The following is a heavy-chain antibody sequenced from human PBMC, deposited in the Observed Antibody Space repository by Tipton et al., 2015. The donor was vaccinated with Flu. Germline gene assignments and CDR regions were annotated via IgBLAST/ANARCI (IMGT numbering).Heavy chain of an antibody. Sequence: TLSLTCTVSGGSIRSYYWSWIRQPAGKGLEWIGRISPTGSTLYNASLKNRVTMSLDTSKSQLSLRLNSATAADTAFYYCARDLRGYRGYTGGDAFDVWGQGTVVSVSS. CDR3: ARDLRGYRGYTGGDAFDV. D-gene: IGHD5-12*01. J-gene: IGHJ3*01. CDR1: GGSIRSYY. V-gene: IGHV4-4*07. CDR2: ISPTGST.